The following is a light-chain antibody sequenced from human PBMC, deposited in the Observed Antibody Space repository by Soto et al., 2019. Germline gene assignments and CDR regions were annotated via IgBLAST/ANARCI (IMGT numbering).Light chain of an antibody. J-gene: IGLJ2*01. CDR2: YKSDSDK. CDR3: MVWHSSASEVV. CDR1: SDINVGSYR. V-gene: IGLV5-45*03. Sequence: QTVVTQPSSLSASPGASASLSCTLRSDINVGSYRIYWYQQKPGSPPQYLLKYKSDSDKQQGFGVPSRFSGSKDASANAGILLISGLQSEDEADDYCMVWHSSASEVVFGGGTKLTVL.